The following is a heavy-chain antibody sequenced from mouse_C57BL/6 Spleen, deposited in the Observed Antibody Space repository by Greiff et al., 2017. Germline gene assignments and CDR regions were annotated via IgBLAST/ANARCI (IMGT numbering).Heavy chain of an antibody. CDR2: IWSGGST. CDR1: GFSLTSYG. V-gene: IGHV2-5*01. CDR3: ANTVYYDYGGGYFDV. J-gene: IGHJ1*03. Sequence: VKFVESGPGLVQPSQCLSITCTVSGFSLTSYGVPWVRQSPGKGLEWLGVIWSGGSTDSNAAFMSRMSITKDNSKSQIFVKMNSLQAEDTAIYCCANTVYYDYGGGYFDVWGTGTTVTVSS. D-gene: IGHD2-4*01.